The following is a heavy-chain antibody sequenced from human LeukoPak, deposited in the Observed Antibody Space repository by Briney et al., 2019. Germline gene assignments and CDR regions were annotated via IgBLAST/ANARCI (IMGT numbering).Heavy chain of an antibody. CDR3: AKDLQWELPGVFDC. V-gene: IGHV1-8*01. Sequence: ASVKVSCKASGYTFTSYDINWVRQATGQGLEWMGWMNPNSGNTGYAQKFQGRVTMTRNTSISTAYMELSSLRSEDTAVYYCAKDLQWELPGVFDCWGQGTLVTVSS. J-gene: IGHJ4*02. CDR1: GYTFTSYD. CDR2: MNPNSGNT. D-gene: IGHD1-26*01.